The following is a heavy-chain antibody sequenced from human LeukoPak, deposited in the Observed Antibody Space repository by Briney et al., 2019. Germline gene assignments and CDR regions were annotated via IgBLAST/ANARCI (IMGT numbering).Heavy chain of an antibody. Sequence: GGSLRLSCAAFGFSFRSYSMHWVRQAPGKGLEWVSSISSSSSYIFYADSVKGRFTISGDNAKNSLYLQMNSLRADDTAVYYCARDRSSSYEALFDYWGQGTLVTVSS. J-gene: IGHJ4*02. D-gene: IGHD6-6*01. CDR3: ARDRSSSYEALFDY. CDR2: ISSSSSYI. V-gene: IGHV3-21*01. CDR1: GFSFRSYS.